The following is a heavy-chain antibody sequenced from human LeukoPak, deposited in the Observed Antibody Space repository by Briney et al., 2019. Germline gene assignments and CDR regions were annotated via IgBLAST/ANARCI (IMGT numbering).Heavy chain of an antibody. CDR3: ARDLEEEGYYYYGMDV. CDR2: ISSSSSYI. Sequence: PGGSLRLSCAASGFTFSNYAMNWVRQAPGKGLEWVSSISSSSSYIYYADSVKGRFTISRDNAKNSLYLQMNSLRAEDTAVYYCARDLEEEGYYYYGMDVWGQGTTVTVSS. CDR1: GFTFSNYA. D-gene: IGHD1-1*01. J-gene: IGHJ6*02. V-gene: IGHV3-21*01.